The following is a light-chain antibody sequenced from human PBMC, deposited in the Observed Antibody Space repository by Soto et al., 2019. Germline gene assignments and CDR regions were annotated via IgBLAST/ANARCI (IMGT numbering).Light chain of an antibody. CDR3: QQFAGSPWT. Sequence: EIVLTQSPGTLSLSPGERATLSCRASQSVSSSYLAWYQQKPGQAPRLLIYGASNRVPGIPDRFSGSGSGTDFTLTISRLEPEDFAVYYCQQFAGSPWTFGQGTKVEIK. V-gene: IGKV3-20*01. CDR1: QSVSSSY. J-gene: IGKJ1*01. CDR2: GAS.